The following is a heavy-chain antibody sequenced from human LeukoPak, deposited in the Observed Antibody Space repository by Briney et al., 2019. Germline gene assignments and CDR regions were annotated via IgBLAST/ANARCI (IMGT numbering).Heavy chain of an antibody. J-gene: IGHJ4*02. CDR2: IYTSRST. D-gene: IGHD5-24*01. CDR3: ASLGGGYNGDY. V-gene: IGHV4-4*09. CDR1: GGSISSYY. Sequence: SETLSLTCTVSGGSISSYYGSWIPQPPGKVLEWIGYIYTSRSTNYNPSLKSRVTISVDKSKNQFSLKLSSVTAADTAVYFCASLGGGYNGDYWGQGTLVTVSS.